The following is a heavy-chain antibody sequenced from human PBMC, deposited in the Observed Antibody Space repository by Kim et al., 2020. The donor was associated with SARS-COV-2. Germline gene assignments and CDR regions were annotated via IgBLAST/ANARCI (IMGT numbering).Heavy chain of an antibody. J-gene: IGHJ5*02. D-gene: IGHD6-19*01. V-gene: IGHV4-39*01. CDR3: ARRSVAGVQYNWFDP. Sequence: PSLKSRVTISVDTSKNQFSLNLRSVTAVDTAMYYCARRSVAGVQYNWFDPWGQGTLVTVSS.